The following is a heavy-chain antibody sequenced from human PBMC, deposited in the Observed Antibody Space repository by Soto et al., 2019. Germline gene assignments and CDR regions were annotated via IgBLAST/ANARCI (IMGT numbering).Heavy chain of an antibody. Sequence: WIRQPPGEALEWLALIYWDDDKRYSPSLKSRLTITKDTSKNQVVLTMTNMDPVDTATYYCARTHYYYYMDVWGKGTTVTVSS. V-gene: IGHV2-5*02. CDR2: IYWDDDK. J-gene: IGHJ6*03. CDR3: ARTHYYYYMDV.